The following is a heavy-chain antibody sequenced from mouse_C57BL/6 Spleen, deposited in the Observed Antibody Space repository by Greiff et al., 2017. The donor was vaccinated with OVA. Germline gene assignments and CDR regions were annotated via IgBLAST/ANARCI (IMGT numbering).Heavy chain of an antibody. J-gene: IGHJ4*01. V-gene: IGHV5-17*01. D-gene: IGHD2-1*01. CDR1: GFTFSDYG. Sequence: EVQVVESGGGLVKPGGSLKLSCAASGFTFSDYGMHWVRQAPEKGLEWVAYISSGSSTIYYADTVKGRFTISRDNAKNTLFLQMTSLRSEDTAMYYCAKSLLCDYWGQGTSVTVSS. CDR3: AKSLLCDY. CDR2: ISSGSSTI.